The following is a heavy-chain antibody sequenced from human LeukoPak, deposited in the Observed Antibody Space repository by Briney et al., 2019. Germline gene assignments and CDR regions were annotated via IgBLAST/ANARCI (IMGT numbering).Heavy chain of an antibody. D-gene: IGHD3-22*01. Sequence: SETLSLTCSVSGDSMNNYFWSSIRQPAGKGLEWVGYIHSSGNIKYNPSLKSRVTISVDTSKNQFSLKLTSVTAADTAVYYCATRGDYSDTSGNSYDALDIWGQGTMVTVSS. CDR2: IHSSGNI. CDR1: GDSMNNYF. V-gene: IGHV4-59*12. CDR3: ATRGDYSDTSGNSYDALDI. J-gene: IGHJ3*02.